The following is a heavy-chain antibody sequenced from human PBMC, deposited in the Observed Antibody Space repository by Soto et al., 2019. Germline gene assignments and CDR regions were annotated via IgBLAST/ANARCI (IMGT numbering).Heavy chain of an antibody. Sequence: SETQSLTSTVSGGNISSYGWSWIRQPPGKGLEWIGYIYYSGSTNYNPSLKSRVTISVDTSKNQFSLKLSSVTAADAAVYYCARGIEGWYQGRYYYGMDVWGQGTTVTVSS. CDR3: ARGIEGWYQGRYYYGMDV. D-gene: IGHD6-19*01. CDR1: GGNISSYG. J-gene: IGHJ6*02. CDR2: IYYSGST. V-gene: IGHV4-59*01.